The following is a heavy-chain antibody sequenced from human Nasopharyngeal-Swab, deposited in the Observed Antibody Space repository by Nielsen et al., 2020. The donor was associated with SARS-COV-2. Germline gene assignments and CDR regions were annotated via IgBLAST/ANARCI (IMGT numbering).Heavy chain of an antibody. Sequence: SVKVSCKASGGTFSSYAISWVRQAPGQGLEWMGGIIPIFGTANYAQKFQGRVTITADESTSTAYMELSSLRSEDTAVYYCARPPYSGYDLTLDSWGQGTLVTVSS. CDR1: GGTFSSYA. CDR2: IIPIFGTA. V-gene: IGHV1-69*13. D-gene: IGHD5-12*01. J-gene: IGHJ5*01. CDR3: ARPPYSGYDLTLDS.